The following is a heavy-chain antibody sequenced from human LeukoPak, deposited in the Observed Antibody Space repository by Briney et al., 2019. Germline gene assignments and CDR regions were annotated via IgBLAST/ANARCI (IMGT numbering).Heavy chain of an antibody. CDR2: IKSKTDGGTT. CDR3: TTDFEQQLGIDAFDI. V-gene: IGHV3-15*01. CDR1: GFTFSSYS. Sequence: PGGSLRLSCAASGFTFSSYSMSWVRQAPGKGLEWVGRIKSKTDGGTTDYTAPVKGRFTISRDDSKNTLYLQMNSLKTEDTAVYYCTTDFEQQLGIDAFDIWGQGTMVTVSS. J-gene: IGHJ3*02. D-gene: IGHD6-13*01.